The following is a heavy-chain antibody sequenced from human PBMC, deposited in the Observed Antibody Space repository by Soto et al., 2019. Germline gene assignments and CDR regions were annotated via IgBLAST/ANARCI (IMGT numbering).Heavy chain of an antibody. CDR2: ISSGGNDI. CDR3: ARMAY. V-gene: IGHV3-21*06. Sequence: GSLRLSFEASGLSLSRYSLNWVRQAPGKGLEWVSSISSGGNDISYAESVEGRFFTSRENVNNVLYLDINNLRPEDTAVYYCARMAYWGQGTLVTVSS. CDR1: GLSLSRYS. J-gene: IGHJ4*02.